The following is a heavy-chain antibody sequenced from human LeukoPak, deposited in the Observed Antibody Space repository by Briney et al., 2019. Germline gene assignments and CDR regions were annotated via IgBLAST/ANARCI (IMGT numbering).Heavy chain of an antibody. D-gene: IGHD3-10*01. CDR2: ISYDGSNK. CDR3: AKDRLGVGKYYYGSGSYGEFGY. Sequence: GGSLRLSCAASGFTFSSYAMHWVRQAPGKGLEWVAVISYDGSNKYYADSVKGRFTISRDNSKNTLYLQMNSLRAEDTAVYYCAKDRLGVGKYYYGSGSYGEFGYWGQGTLVTVSS. CDR1: GFTFSSYA. V-gene: IGHV3-30-3*01. J-gene: IGHJ4*02.